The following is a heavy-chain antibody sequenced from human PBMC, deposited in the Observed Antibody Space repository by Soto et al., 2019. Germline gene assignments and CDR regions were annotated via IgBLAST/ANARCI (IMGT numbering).Heavy chain of an antibody. CDR1: GFSFSTYG. CDR2: ISHDGSNK. V-gene: IGHV3-30*03. CDR3: ARGSAFGELLFSSAEGPGVGNWFDP. Sequence: GGSLRLSCAASGFSFSTYGMHWVRQAPGKGLEWVAAISHDGSNKYYVDSVKGRFTISRDSSKNTLYLEMNSLRAEDTAVYFCARGSAFGELLFSSAEGPGVGNWFDPWGQGTLVTVSS. D-gene: IGHD3-10*01. J-gene: IGHJ5*02.